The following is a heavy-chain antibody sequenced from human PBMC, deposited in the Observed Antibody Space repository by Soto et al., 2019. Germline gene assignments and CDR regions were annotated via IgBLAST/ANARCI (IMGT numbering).Heavy chain of an antibody. CDR3: ARDTGSGWYLSVNYYYYGMDV. CDR2: ISYDGSNK. V-gene: IGHV3-30*03. D-gene: IGHD6-19*01. J-gene: IGHJ6*02. Sequence: QVQLVESGGGVVQPGRSLRLSCAASGFTFSSYGMHWVRQAPGKGLEWVAVISYDGSNKYYADSVKGRFTISRDNSKNTLYLQMNSLRSDDTAVYYCARDTGSGWYLSVNYYYYGMDVWGQGTTVTVSS. CDR1: GFTFSSYG.